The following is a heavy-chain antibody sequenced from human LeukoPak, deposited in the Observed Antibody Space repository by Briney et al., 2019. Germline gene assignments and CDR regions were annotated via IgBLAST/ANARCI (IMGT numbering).Heavy chain of an antibody. CDR2: VYYSGST. CDR3: TRDRRDGYNRFDF. CDR1: GVSISSYY. J-gene: IGHJ4*02. Sequence: PSETLSLTCTVSGVSISSYYWNWIRQPPGKGLEWIGYVYYSGSTNYNPSLKSRVTISIDTSKKQFSLKLSSVTAADTAVYYCTRDRRDGYNRFDFWGQGTLVTVSS. D-gene: IGHD5-24*01. V-gene: IGHV4-59*01.